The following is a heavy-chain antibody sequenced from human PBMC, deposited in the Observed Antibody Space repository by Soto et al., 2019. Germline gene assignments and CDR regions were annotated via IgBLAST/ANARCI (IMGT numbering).Heavy chain of an antibody. J-gene: IGHJ4*02. Sequence: SETLSLTCAVSGDSIIGIYHWAWIRQPPGRSLEWIASIFHTGTTYYTPSLKGRVTISVDTSKNQFSLRLSSVTAADSAVYYCARTYVDYDVLKRKYPGAFDYWGQGTLVTVSS. V-gene: IGHV4-38-2*01. CDR1: GDSIIGIYH. CDR2: IFHTGTT. CDR3: ARTYVDYDVLKRKYPGAFDY. D-gene: IGHD4-17*01.